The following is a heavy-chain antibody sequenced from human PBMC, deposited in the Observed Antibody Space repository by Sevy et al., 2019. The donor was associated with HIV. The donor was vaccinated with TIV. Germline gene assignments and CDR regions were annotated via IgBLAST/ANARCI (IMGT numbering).Heavy chain of an antibody. CDR2: IIPLFGTT. V-gene: IGHV1-69*13. D-gene: IGHD1-1*01. Sequence: ASVKVSCKASGGPFNTYAITWIRQAPGQGLEWMGGIIPLFGTTTYAHHFQGRITITADESRTTAYMELSSLRSEDTAVYYCASERGGPVQPERLTSYYGMDIWGQGTTVTVSS. CDR1: GGPFNTYA. J-gene: IGHJ6*02. CDR3: ASERGGPVQPERLTSYYGMDI.